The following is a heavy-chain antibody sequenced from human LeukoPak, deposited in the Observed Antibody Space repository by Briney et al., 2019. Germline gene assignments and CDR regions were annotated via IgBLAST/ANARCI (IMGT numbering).Heavy chain of an antibody. V-gene: IGHV1-69*13. CDR3: ARGVAAAGTSLGY. J-gene: IGHJ4*02. Sequence: GASVKVSCKASGGTFSNYAISWVRQAPGQGLEWMGGIIPIFGTANYAQKFQDRVTITADESTSTAYMELSSLRSEDTAVYYCARGVAAAGTSLGYWGQGTLVTVSS. CDR2: IIPIFGTA. CDR1: GGTFSNYA. D-gene: IGHD6-13*01.